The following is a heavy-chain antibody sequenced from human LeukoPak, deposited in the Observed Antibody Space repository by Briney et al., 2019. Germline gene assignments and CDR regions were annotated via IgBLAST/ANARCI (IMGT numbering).Heavy chain of an antibody. Sequence: GGSLRLSCAASGFTFSTYSMNWVRQAPGKGLEWVAYIGRDISTIYYADSVKGRFTIPRDNAKKSLYLQMNSLRVEGTAVYYCARESISYGFDIWGQGTMVTVSS. V-gene: IGHV3-48*04. CDR3: ARESISYGFDI. J-gene: IGHJ3*02. CDR1: GFTFSTYS. D-gene: IGHD2-21*01. CDR2: IGRDISTI.